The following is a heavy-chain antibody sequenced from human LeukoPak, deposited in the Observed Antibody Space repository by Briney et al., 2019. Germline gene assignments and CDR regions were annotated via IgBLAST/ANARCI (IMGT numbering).Heavy chain of an antibody. CDR2: ISGSGGST. D-gene: IGHD3-22*01. CDR1: GFTFSSYA. V-gene: IGHV3-23*01. CDR3: AKDRHYYDSSGYYYWNFDL. J-gene: IGHJ2*01. Sequence: GGSLRLSCAASGFTFSSYAMSWVRQAPGKGLEWVSAISGSGGSTYYADSVKGRFTISRDNSKNTLYLQMNSLRAEDTSVYYCAKDRHYYDSSGYYYWNFDLWGRGTLVTVSS.